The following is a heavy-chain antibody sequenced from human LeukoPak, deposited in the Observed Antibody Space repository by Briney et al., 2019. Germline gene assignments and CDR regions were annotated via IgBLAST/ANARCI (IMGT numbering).Heavy chain of an antibody. D-gene: IGHD6-19*01. CDR3: VRSLTIAVAGTDL. CDR2: ISSGGTTI. Sequence: PGGSLRLSCSVSGFTFKSYEMNWVRLASGKGLEWIAYISSGGTTIFYADSVKGRFTVSRDNDKSLLYLQMNSLRADDTATYYCVRSLTIAVAGTDLWGQGTVVTVS. V-gene: IGHV3-48*03. J-gene: IGHJ5*02. CDR1: GFTFKSYE.